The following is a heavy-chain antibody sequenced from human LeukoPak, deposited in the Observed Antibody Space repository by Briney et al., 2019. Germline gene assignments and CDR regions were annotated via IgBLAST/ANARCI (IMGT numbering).Heavy chain of an antibody. CDR3: ASYDYVWGSYRRNDY. Sequence: SETLSLTCAVSGGSISSGGYSWSWIRQPPGKGLEWIGSIYYSGSTYYNPSLKSQVTISVDTSKNQFSLKLSSVTAADTAVYYCASYDYVWGSYRRNDYWGQGTLVTVSS. J-gene: IGHJ4*02. CDR1: GGSISSGGYS. CDR2: IYYSGST. V-gene: IGHV4-30-2*03. D-gene: IGHD3-16*02.